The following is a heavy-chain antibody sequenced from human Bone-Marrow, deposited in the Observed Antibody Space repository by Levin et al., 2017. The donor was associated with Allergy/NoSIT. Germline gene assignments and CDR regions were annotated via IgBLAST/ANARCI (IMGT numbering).Heavy chain of an antibody. V-gene: IGHV3-7*04. J-gene: IGHJ4*02. CDR2: MNQDGSDK. Sequence: GGSLRLSCVASGFTFSEHWMIWVRQAPGKGLEWVANMNQDGSDKYYVGSVRGRLTISRDNTKNSLYLQMNSLRAEDTAVYYCARGRGRSNIDSWGQGALVAVSS. D-gene: IGHD2-2*01. CDR1: GFTFSEHW. CDR3: ARGRGRSNIDS.